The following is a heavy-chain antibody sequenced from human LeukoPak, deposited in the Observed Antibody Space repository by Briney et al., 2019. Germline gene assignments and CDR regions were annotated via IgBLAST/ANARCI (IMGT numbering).Heavy chain of an antibody. J-gene: IGHJ4*02. V-gene: IGHV1-2*02. CDR2: INPNSGGT. CDR3: ARPTVTTSGWEKLSTYYFDY. D-gene: IGHD4-17*01. CDR1: GYTFTGYY. Sequence: GASVKVSCKASGYTFTGYYMHWVRQAPGQGLEWMGWINPNSGGTNYAQKFQGRVTMTRDTSISTAYMELSRLRSDDTAVYYCARPTVTTSGWEKLSTYYFDYWGQGTLVTVSS.